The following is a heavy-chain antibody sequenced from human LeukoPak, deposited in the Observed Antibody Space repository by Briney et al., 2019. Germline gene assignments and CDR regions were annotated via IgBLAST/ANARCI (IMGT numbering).Heavy chain of an antibody. D-gene: IGHD3-22*01. Sequence: GGSLRLSCAASGFTFSSYAMSWVRQAPGKGLEWVSAISGSGGSTYYADSAKGRFTISRDNSKNTLYLRMNSLRAEDTAVYYCAKDLEAFYYDSSGYYPWGQGTLVTVSS. V-gene: IGHV3-23*01. CDR3: AKDLEAFYYDSSGYYP. J-gene: IGHJ5*02. CDR1: GFTFSSYA. CDR2: ISGSGGST.